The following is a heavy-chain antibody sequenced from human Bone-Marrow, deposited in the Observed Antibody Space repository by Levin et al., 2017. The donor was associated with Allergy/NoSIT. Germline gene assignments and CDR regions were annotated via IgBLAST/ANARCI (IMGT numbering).Heavy chain of an antibody. D-gene: IGHD3-10*01. CDR1: GFSLTTTGEG. CDR2: IFWDDDK. V-gene: IGHV2-5*02. J-gene: IGHJ4*02. Sequence: NESGPTLVKPTQTLTLTCTLSGFSLTTTGEGVGWIRQPPGRAPEWLAHIFWDDDKFYSPSLKTRLTIPKATSKNQVVLRMTTMDPVDTATYFCPHRRVGSGTLLFDYWGQGTLVTVSS. CDR3: PHRRVGSGTLLFDY.